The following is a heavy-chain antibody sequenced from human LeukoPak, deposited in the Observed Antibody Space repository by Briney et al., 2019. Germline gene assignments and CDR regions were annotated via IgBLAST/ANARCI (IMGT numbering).Heavy chain of an antibody. CDR1: GDSISSSRSY. CDR2: IYYSGTT. CDR3: VKGSYYFDY. Sequence: SETLSLTCTVSGDSISSSRSYWGWIRQPPGEGLEWIGSIYYSGTTYYNTSLKSRVTISVDTSKNQFSLKLSSVTAADTAVYYCVKGSYYFDYWGQGTLVTVSS. V-gene: IGHV4-39*07. J-gene: IGHJ4*02.